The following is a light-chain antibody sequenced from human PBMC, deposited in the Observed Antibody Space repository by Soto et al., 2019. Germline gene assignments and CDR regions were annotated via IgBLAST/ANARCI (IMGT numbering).Light chain of an antibody. CDR1: QDITHY. CDR3: QQYDDIPPT. CDR2: DAS. Sequence: DIQMTQSPSSLTASVGDSVTITCQASQDITHYLNWYQQKPGKAPKLLIYDASNLEPGVPSRFSGRGSGTDFTFSISSLQPEDIATYYCQQYDDIPPTFGQGTRLDIK. J-gene: IGKJ5*01. V-gene: IGKV1-33*01.